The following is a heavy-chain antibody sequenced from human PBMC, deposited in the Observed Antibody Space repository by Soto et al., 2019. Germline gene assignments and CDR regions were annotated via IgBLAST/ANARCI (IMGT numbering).Heavy chain of an antibody. J-gene: IGHJ4*02. V-gene: IGHV4-39*01. D-gene: IGHD3-9*01. Sequence: SETLSLTCTVSGGSISSSSYYWGWIRQPPGKGLEWIGSIYYSGSTYYNPSLKSRVTISVDTSKNQFSLKLSSVTAADTAVYYCARMVDYDILTGYYSEFDYWGQGTLVTVSS. CDR2: IYYSGST. CDR3: ARMVDYDILTGYYSEFDY. CDR1: GGSISSSSYY.